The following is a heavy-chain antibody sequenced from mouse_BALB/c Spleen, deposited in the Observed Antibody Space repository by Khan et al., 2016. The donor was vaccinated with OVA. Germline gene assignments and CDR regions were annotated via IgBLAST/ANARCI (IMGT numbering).Heavy chain of an antibody. J-gene: IGHJ4*01. CDR2: INSNTGEA. CDR1: GYTFTNYG. D-gene: IGHD3-3*01. Sequence: QIQLVQSGPELKKSGETVKISCKASGYTFTNYGMNWVKQAPGKGLKWMGWINSNTGEATYADDFKGRFAFSLETSASTAYLQIKNLKNEDTATYFGGRGGRRAMDYWGQGTSVTVSS. V-gene: IGHV9-3-1*01. CDR3: GRGGRRAMDY.